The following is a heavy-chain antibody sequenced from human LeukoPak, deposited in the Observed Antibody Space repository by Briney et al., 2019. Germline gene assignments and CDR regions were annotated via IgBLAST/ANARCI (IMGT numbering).Heavy chain of an antibody. J-gene: IGHJ4*02. CDR2: IYYSGST. Sequence: PSETLSLTCTVSGASMSGFHWGWIRQSPKKGLEFVGYIYYSGSTHYNPSLQSRVTMSIDTSKNQFSLKLTSVTAADTAVYYCARVDTSRVHTWGQGALVTVS. D-gene: IGHD5-18*01. CDR1: GASMSGFH. CDR3: ARVDTSRVHT. V-gene: IGHV4-59*13.